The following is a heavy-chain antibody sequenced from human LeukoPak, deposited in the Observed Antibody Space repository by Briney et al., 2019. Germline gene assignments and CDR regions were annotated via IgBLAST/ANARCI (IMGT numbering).Heavy chain of an antibody. CDR1: GYSITSSSW. D-gene: IGHD4-23*01. J-gene: IGHJ4*02. Sequence: SETLSLTCAVSGYSITSSSWWGWIRQPPGKGLEWIGYIYHSGTTYYNPSLQSRVTMSVDTSKNQFSLKLSSVTAVDTAVYYCARVTVVTALFDYWGQGTLVTVSS. V-gene: IGHV4-28*03. CDR2: IYHSGTT. CDR3: ARVTVVTALFDY.